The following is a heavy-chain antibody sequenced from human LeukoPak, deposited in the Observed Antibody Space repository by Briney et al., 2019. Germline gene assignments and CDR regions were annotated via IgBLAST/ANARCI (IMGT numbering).Heavy chain of an antibody. CDR1: GYTFTGYY. J-gene: IGHJ5*02. V-gene: IGHV1-2*02. Sequence: ASVKVSCKASGYTFTGYYMHWVRQAPGQGLECMGWINPNSGGTNYAQKLQGRVTMTRDTSISTAYMELSRLRSDDTAVYYCARSPRITMVRGAHNWFDPWGQGTLVTVSS. CDR3: ARSPRITMVRGAHNWFDP. D-gene: IGHD3-10*01. CDR2: INPNSGGT.